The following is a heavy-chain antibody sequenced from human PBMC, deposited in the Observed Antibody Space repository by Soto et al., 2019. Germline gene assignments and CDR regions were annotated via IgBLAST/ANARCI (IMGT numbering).Heavy chain of an antibody. V-gene: IGHV3-23*01. Sequence: GESLKISCAASGFTFSSYAMSWVRQAPGKGLEWVSAISGSGGSTYYADSVKGRFTISRDNSKNTLYLQMNSLRAEDTAVYYCAKEGQQWLVRVFDYWGQGTLVTVSS. D-gene: IGHD6-19*01. CDR2: ISGSGGST. J-gene: IGHJ4*02. CDR3: AKEGQQWLVRVFDY. CDR1: GFTFSSYA.